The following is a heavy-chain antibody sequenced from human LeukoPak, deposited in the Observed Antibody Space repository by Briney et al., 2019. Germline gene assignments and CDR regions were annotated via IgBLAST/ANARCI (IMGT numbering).Heavy chain of an antibody. J-gene: IGHJ3*02. V-gene: IGHV4-31*03. D-gene: IGHD3-22*01. CDR2: IYYSGST. CDR1: GGSISSGGYY. CDR3: ARSYYDSSGFDDAFDI. Sequence: PSETLSLTCTVSGGSISSGGYYWSWIRQHPGKGLEWIGYIYYSGSTYHNPSLKSRVTISVDTSKNQFSLKLSSVTAADTAVYYCARSYYDSSGFDDAFDIWGQGTMVTVSS.